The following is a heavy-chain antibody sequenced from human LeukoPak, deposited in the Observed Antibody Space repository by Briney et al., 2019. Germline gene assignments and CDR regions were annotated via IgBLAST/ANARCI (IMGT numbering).Heavy chain of an antibody. CDR3: ARDYYGSGSSSNWFDP. Sequence: SETLSLTCTVSGGSISSGDYYWSWIRQPPGKGLEWIGEINHSGSTNYNPSLKSRVTISVDTSKNQFSLKLSSVTAADTAVYYCARDYYGSGSSSNWFDPWGQGTLVTVSS. D-gene: IGHD3-10*01. V-gene: IGHV4-39*07. CDR1: GGSISSGDYY. J-gene: IGHJ5*02. CDR2: INHSGST.